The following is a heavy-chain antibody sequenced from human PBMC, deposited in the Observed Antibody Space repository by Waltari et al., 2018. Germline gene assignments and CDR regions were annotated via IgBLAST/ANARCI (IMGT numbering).Heavy chain of an antibody. V-gene: IGHV3-30*02. D-gene: IGHD3-10*01. CDR2: IRYDGSNK. CDR1: GFTFSSYG. J-gene: IGHJ4*02. Sequence: QVQLVESGGGVVQPGGSLRLSCAASGFTFSSYGMHWVRQAPGKGLEWVAFIRYDGSNKYYADSVKGRFTISRDNSKNTLYLQMNSLRAEDTAVYYCAKDRAYYYGSYYFDYWGQGTLVTVSS. CDR3: AKDRAYYYGSYYFDY.